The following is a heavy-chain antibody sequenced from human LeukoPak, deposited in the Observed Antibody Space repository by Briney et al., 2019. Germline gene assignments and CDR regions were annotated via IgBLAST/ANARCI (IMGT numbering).Heavy chain of an antibody. CDR1: GFTFSSYA. CDR3: ARGGSYSGGTWGYYFDY. D-gene: IGHD1-26*01. V-gene: IGHV3-64*01. CDR2: ISSNGGST. Sequence: GGSLRLSCAASGFTFSSYAMHWVRQAPGKGLEYVSAISSNGGSTYYANSVKGRFTISRDNSKNTLYLQMGSLRAEDMAVYYCARGGSYSGGTWGYYFDYWGQGTLVTVSS. J-gene: IGHJ4*02.